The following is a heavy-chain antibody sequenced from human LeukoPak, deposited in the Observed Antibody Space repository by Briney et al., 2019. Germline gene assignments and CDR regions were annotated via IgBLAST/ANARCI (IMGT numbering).Heavy chain of an antibody. Sequence: GGSLRLSCAASGFTFSSYWMHWVRQTPGKGLVWVSRIKSDGSSTSYADSVKGRFTISRDNAKYTLYLQMNTLSAEDTAMYYCAGGAPRGVGWGINYWGQGTLVTVSS. CDR3: AGGAPRGVGWGINY. D-gene: IGHD3-10*01. CDR1: GFTFSSYW. V-gene: IGHV3-74*01. CDR2: IKSDGSST. J-gene: IGHJ4*02.